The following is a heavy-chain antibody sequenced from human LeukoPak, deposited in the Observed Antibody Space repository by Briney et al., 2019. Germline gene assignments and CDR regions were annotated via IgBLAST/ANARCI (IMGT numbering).Heavy chain of an antibody. CDR1: VYTFTCYY. J-gene: IGHJ6*03. V-gene: IGHV1-2*02. CDR3: ARDRDYDFWSGYSTRYYMDV. Sequence: ASVTVSCKPSVYTFTCYYMHWVRQAPGQGREGMGWINPSSGGTNYPQKSQGRVTMTRDTSISTAYMELSRLRSDDTAVYYCARDRDYDFWSGYSTRYYMDVWGKGTTVTVSS. CDR2: INPSSGGT. D-gene: IGHD3-3*01.